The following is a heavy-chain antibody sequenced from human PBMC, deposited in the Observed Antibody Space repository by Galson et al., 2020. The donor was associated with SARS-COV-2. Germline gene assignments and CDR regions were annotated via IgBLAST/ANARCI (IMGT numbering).Heavy chain of an antibody. CDR2: ISGSGDAT. CDR1: EFTFSFFA. CDR3: AKERDLLTPHYCDY. D-gene: IGHD3-9*01. J-gene: IGHJ4*02. V-gene: IGHV3-23*01. Sequence: GGSLRLSCVASEFTFSFFAMSWVRQAPGKGVEWVSGISGSGDATYYADSVEGRFIISRDNSKNTLVLQMNSLRADDSAVYYCAKERDLLTPHYCDYWGQGTLVAVSS.